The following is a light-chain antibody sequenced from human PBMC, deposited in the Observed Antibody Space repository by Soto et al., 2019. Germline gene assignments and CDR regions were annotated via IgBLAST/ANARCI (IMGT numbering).Light chain of an antibody. CDR3: QQYDNLPLT. CDR1: QDISNY. J-gene: IGKJ4*01. V-gene: IGKV1-33*01. Sequence: QLTQSPSSLSASVGDTITITCQATQDISNYLNWYQQKPGEAPKLLIYDASKLETGVPSRFSGSGSGTDFTFTISSLQPEDIATYYCQQYDNLPLTFGGGTKVDIK. CDR2: DAS.